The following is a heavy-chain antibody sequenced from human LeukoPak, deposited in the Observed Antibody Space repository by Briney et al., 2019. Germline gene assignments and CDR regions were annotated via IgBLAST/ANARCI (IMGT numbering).Heavy chain of an antibody. CDR1: GFTFSSYG. Sequence: PGGSLRLSCAASGFTFSSYGMHWVRQAPGKGLEWVAFIRYDGSNKFYADSVKGRFTISRDNPRNTLYLQMNSLRAADTAMYHCAKEWELTYWGQGTLVTVSS. CDR3: AKEWELTY. J-gene: IGHJ4*02. V-gene: IGHV3-30*02. D-gene: IGHD1-26*01. CDR2: IRYDGSNK.